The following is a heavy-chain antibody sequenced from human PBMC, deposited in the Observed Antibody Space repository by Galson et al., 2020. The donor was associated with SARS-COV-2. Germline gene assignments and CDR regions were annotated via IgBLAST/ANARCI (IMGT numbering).Heavy chain of an antibody. J-gene: IGHJ4*02. CDR1: GFTFSTYA. CDR3: AKYDQRGWEGR. D-gene: IGHD1-26*01. CDR2: IWSDGNHK. Sequence: GGSLRLSCAASGFTFSTYAMHWVRQAPVKGLEWVAVIWSDGNHKYYGDSVKGRFTISRDNSKNTVNLQMDSLRAEDTAVYYCAKYDQRGWEGRWGQGTLVTVSS. V-gene: IGHV3-33*06.